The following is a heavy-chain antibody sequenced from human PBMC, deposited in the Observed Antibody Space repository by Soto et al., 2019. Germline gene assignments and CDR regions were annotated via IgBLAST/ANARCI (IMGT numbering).Heavy chain of an antibody. CDR2: IIPMFGTP. V-gene: IGHV1-69*01. CDR1: GGTFRRFA. CDR3: GTEGGGSHGID. J-gene: IGHJ1*01. D-gene: IGHD3-10*01. Sequence: QVHLVQSGAEVKKPGSSVTVSCKASGGTFRRFAISWVRQVPGQGLEWMGGIIPMFGTPNYAQNFQGSVTITAYESTTTVYMQPDCLRSPCTAVYSCGTEGGGSHGIDWG.